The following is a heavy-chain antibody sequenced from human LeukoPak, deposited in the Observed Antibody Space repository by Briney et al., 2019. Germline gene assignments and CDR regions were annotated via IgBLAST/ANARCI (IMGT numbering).Heavy chain of an antibody. CDR1: GFTLSSYA. J-gene: IGHJ4*02. Sequence: GGSLRLSCAASGFTLSSYAMSWARQAPGKGLEWVSVISGSGGSTYYADSVKGRFTISRDNSKNTLYVQMNSLRVEDTAVYYCAKGPQVGSGYHPDYWGQGTLVTVSS. CDR3: AKGPQVGSGYHPDY. CDR2: ISGSGGST. V-gene: IGHV3-23*01. D-gene: IGHD3-22*01.